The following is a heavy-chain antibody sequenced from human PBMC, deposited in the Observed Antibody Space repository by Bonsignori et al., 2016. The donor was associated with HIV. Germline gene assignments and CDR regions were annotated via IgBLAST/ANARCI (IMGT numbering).Heavy chain of an antibody. CDR2: VYSSGST. CDR3: ARVRELGDVADF. V-gene: IGHV4-39*07. D-gene: IGHD3-16*01. CDR1: GGSVSSSGHF. J-gene: IGHJ4*02. Sequence: QLQLQESGPGLVKPSETLSLTCTVSGGSVSSSGHFWGWIRQPPGKGLEWIGSVYSSGSTNYNPSLRGRVTMSLDTSKSQFSLNLISATAADTALYFCARVRELGDVADFWGQGSPGHCLL.